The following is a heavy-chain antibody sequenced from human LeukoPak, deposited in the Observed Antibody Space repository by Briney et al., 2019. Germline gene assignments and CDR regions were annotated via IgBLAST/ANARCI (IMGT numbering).Heavy chain of an antibody. CDR1: GASISSGGYA. V-gene: IGHV4-30-2*01. Sequence: SEPLSLTCAVSGASISSGGYAWSWIWQPPGKGLEWIGNIYQSGRTSYNPSLKSRVTISLDRSKSQFSLKLTSVTAADTAVFFCARASGFPPNYFDYWGQGTLVTVSS. D-gene: IGHD3-22*01. J-gene: IGHJ4*02. CDR2: IYQSGRT. CDR3: ARASGFPPNYFDY.